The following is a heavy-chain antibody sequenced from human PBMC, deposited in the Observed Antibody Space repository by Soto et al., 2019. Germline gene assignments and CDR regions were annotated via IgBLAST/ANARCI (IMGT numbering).Heavy chain of an antibody. Sequence: SVKVSCKASGGTFSSYAISWVRQAPGQGLEWMGGIIPIFGTATYAQKFQGRVTITADESTSTAYMELSSLRSEDTAVYYCAINTIFGVVILKPYYYGMDVWGQGTTVTVSS. CDR3: AINTIFGVVILKPYYYGMDV. CDR1: GGTFSSYA. D-gene: IGHD3-3*01. J-gene: IGHJ6*02. CDR2: IIPIFGTA. V-gene: IGHV1-69*13.